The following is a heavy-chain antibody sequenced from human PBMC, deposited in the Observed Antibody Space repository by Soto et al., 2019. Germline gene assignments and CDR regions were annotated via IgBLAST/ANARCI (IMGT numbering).Heavy chain of an antibody. CDR1: GGSISSYY. J-gene: IGHJ6*02. CDR3: AREGYYYGMDV. V-gene: IGHV4-59*01. CDR2: IYYSGST. Sequence: SETLSLTCTVSGGSISSYYWSWIRQPPGKGLEWIGYIYYSGSTNYNPSLKSRVTISVDTSKNQFSLKLSSVTAADTAVYYCAREGYYYGMDVWGQGTTVTVSS.